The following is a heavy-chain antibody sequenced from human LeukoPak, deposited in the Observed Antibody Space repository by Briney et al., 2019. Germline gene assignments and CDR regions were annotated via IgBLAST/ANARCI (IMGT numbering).Heavy chain of an antibody. CDR3: ASQRSGYYSDY. CDR2: IYYSGTT. CDR1: GGSISSSNYY. V-gene: IGHV4-39*01. J-gene: IGHJ4*02. D-gene: IGHD3-3*01. Sequence: SETLSLTCTVSGGSISSSNYYWAWIRQPPGKGLEWIGSIYYSGTTYYNPSLKSRVTVSVDMSKNQFSLKLSSVTAADTAAYYCASQRSGYYSDYWGQGILVTVSS.